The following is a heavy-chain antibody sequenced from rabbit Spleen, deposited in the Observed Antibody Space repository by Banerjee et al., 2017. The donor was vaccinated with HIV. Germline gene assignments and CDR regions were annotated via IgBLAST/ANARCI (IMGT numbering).Heavy chain of an antibody. CDR1: GFSFSDRDV. V-gene: IGHV1S40*01. Sequence: QSLEESGGDLVKPGASLTLTCTASGFSFSDRDVMCWVRQAPGKGLQWIACINTATAKPVYATWAKGRLTISRTSSTTVTLRMTSLTAADTATYFCARDLVGVIGWNFYLWGQGTLVTVS. D-gene: IGHD1-1*01. CDR3: ARDLVGVIGWNFYL. CDR2: INTATAKP. J-gene: IGHJ4*01.